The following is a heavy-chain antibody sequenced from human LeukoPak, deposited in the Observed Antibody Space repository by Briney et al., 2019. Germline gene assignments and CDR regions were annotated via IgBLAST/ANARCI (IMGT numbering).Heavy chain of an antibody. CDR2: ISYDGSNK. V-gene: IGHV3-30*18. D-gene: IGHD3-22*01. CDR3: AKDMGNYDDSSGFDY. J-gene: IGHJ4*02. CDR1: GFTFSSYG. Sequence: GSLRLSCAASGFTFSSYGMHWVRQAPGKGLEWVAVISYDGSNKYYADSVKGRFTISRDNSKNTLYLQMNSLRAEDTAVYYCAKDMGNYDDSSGFDYWGQGTLVTVSS.